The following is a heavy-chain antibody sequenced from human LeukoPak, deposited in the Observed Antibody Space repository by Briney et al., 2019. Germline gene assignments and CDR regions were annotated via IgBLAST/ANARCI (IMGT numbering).Heavy chain of an antibody. CDR3: ARTTYYDYVWGSYRYCAFDI. V-gene: IGHV4-59*01. D-gene: IGHD3-16*02. CDR2: IYYSGST. J-gene: IGHJ3*02. Sequence: SETLSLTCTVSGGSISSYYWSWIRQPPGKGLEWIGYIYYSGSTNYNPSLKRRVTISVDTSKNQFSLKLSSVTAADTAVYYCARTTYYDYVWGSYRYCAFDIWGQGTMVTVSS. CDR1: GGSISSYY.